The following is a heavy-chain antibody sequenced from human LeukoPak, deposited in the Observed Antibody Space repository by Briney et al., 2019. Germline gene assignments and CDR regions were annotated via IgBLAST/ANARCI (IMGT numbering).Heavy chain of an antibody. Sequence: ASVKVSCKASGYTFTSYYMHWVRQAPGQGLEWMGGIIPIFGTANYAQKFQGRVTITADESTSTAYMELSSLRSEDTAVYYCARDLHESDSSGYLNWGQGTLVTVSS. CDR3: ARDLHESDSSGYLN. CDR1: GYTFTSYY. D-gene: IGHD3-22*01. CDR2: IIPIFGTA. V-gene: IGHV1-69*13. J-gene: IGHJ4*02.